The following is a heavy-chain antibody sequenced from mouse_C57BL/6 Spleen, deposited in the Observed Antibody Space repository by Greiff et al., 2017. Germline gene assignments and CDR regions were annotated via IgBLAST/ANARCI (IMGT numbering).Heavy chain of an antibody. CDR1: GYTFTSYW. CDR3: AVLGASYFDC. V-gene: IGHV1-64*01. Sequence: QVQLQQPGAELVKPGASVKLSCKASGYTFTSYWMHWVKQRPGQGLEWIGMIHPNSGSTNYNEKFKSKATLTVDKSSSTAYMQLSGLTSEDSAVYCCAVLGASYFDCWGQGTTLTVSS. J-gene: IGHJ2*01. CDR2: IHPNSGST. D-gene: IGHD4-1*01.